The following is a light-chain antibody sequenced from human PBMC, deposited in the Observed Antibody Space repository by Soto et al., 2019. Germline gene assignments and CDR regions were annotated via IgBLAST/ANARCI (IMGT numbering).Light chain of an antibody. CDR3: QQSTT. V-gene: IGKV1-5*01. CDR1: QRIANW. CDR2: DAS. Sequence: DIQMTQSPSTLSASVGDRVTITCRTSQRIANWLAWYQQKPGKAPKRLIYDASTLESGVPSRFSGSGSGTEFRVTISSLQPDDFATYYCQQSTTFGQGTKVEIK. J-gene: IGKJ1*01.